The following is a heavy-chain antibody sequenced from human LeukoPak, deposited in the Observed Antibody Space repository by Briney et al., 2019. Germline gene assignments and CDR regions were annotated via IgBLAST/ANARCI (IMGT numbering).Heavy chain of an antibody. CDR2: INPSGGST. CDR1: GYTFTSYY. J-gene: IGHJ3*02. V-gene: IGHV1-46*01. Sequence: ASVKGSCKASGYTFTSYYMHWVRQAPGQGLEWMGIINPSGGSTSYAQKFQGRVTMTRDTSTSTVYMELSSLRSEDTAVYYCVRIDYSNAFDIWGQGTMVTVSS. CDR3: VRIDYSNAFDI. D-gene: IGHD4-11*01.